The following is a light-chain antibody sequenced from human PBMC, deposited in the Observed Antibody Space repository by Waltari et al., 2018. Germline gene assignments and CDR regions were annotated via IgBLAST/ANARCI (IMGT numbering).Light chain of an antibody. CDR1: QTLLYSSNNKNY. V-gene: IGKV4-1*01. Sequence: DILMTQSPDSLAVSLGERAPINCKSSQTLLYSSNNKNYLAWHQQKPGQPPKLLIYWASSRESGVPDRFSGSGSGTDFALTISSLQAEDVAVYYCQQYFSTPYTFGQGTKLEIK. J-gene: IGKJ2*01. CDR2: WAS. CDR3: QQYFSTPYT.